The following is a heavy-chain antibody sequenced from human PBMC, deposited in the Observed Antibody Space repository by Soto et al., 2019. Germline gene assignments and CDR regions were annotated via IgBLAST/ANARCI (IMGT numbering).Heavy chain of an antibody. CDR1: GGTFSNYP. CDR2: IIPIFGTV. Sequence: QVQLVQSGAEVKKPGSSVKVSCKASGGTFSNYPISWVRQAPGQVLEWMGGIIPIFGTVNYAQKFQGRVTITADESTSTAYMEMSSLRSEDTAVYYCARGNHRWLQLWYFDLWGRGTLVTVSS. CDR3: ARGNHRWLQLWYFDL. V-gene: IGHV1-69*12. D-gene: IGHD5-12*01. J-gene: IGHJ2*01.